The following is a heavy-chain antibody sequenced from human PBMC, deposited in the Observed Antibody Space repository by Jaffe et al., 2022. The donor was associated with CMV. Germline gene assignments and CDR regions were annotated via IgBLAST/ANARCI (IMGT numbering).Heavy chain of an antibody. CDR1: GYTFSNYG. J-gene: IGHJ3*02. D-gene: IGHD1-1*01. Sequence: QVQLVQSGADMKKPGASVRVSCKASGYTFSNYGISWVRQAPGQGLEWMGWVSGYRRNSNYAQKLQGRVTMTTDTSTTTAYMELRSLTSDDTAIYYCARNVNGAFDIWGQGTIVTVSS. CDR2: VSGYRRNS. V-gene: IGHV1-18*04. CDR3: ARNVNGAFDI.